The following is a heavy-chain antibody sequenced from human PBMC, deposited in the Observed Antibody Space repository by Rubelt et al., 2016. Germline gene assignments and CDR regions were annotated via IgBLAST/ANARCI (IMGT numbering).Heavy chain of an antibody. V-gene: IGHV1-69*04. CDR2: LIPILGIA. CDR3: VRDVGGNSVLYYFDY. Sequence: QVQLVQSGAEVKKPGSSVKVSCKASGGTFSSYAISWVRQAPGQGLEWMGRLIPILGIANYAQKFQGRVTITADKSTSTAYMELSSLRSEDTAVYYCVRDVGGNSVLYYFDYWGQGTLVTVSS. CDR1: GGTFSSYA. D-gene: IGHD4-23*01. J-gene: IGHJ4*02.